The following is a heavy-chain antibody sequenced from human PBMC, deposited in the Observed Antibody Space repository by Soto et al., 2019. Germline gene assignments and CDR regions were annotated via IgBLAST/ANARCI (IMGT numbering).Heavy chain of an antibody. CDR1: GGSISSYY. CDR3: ARGGYCTNGVCYDYYYYYRNV. CDR2: IYYSGST. V-gene: IGHV4-59*01. Sequence: PSETLSLTCTVSGGSISSYYWSWIRQPPGKGLEWIGCIYYSGSTNYNPSLKSRVTISVDTSKNQFSLKLSSVTAADTAVYYCARGGYCTNGVCYDYYYYYRNVWGKGTRVTVSS. J-gene: IGHJ6*03. D-gene: IGHD2-8*01.